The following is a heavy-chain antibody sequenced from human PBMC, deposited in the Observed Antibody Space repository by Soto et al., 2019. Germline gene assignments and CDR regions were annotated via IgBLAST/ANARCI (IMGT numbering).Heavy chain of an antibody. CDR2: IYWDDDK. CDR3: AHTVSGHGVEEQDYYYYMDV. CDR1: GFSLSTSGVG. J-gene: IGHJ6*03. D-gene: IGHD1-26*01. V-gene: IGHV2-5*02. Sequence: GSGPTLVNPTQTLTLTCTFSGFSLSTSGVGVGWIRQPPGKALEWLALIYWDDDKRYSPSLKSRLTITKDTSKNQVVLTMTNMDPVDTATYYCAHTVSGHGVEEQDYYYYMDVWGKGTTVTVSS.